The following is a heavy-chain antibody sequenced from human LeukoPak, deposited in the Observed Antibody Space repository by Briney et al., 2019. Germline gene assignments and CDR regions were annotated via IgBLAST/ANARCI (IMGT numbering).Heavy chain of an antibody. CDR1: GFTFSSYW. J-gene: IGHJ3*02. V-gene: IGHV3-7*01. Sequence: PGGSLRLSCAASGFTFSSYWMSWVRQAPGRGLEWVANIKQDGSEKYYVDSVKGRFTISRDNAKNSLYLQMNSLRAEDTAVYYCASVSNSGSYWEADAFDIWGQGTMVTVSS. D-gene: IGHD1-26*01. CDR2: IKQDGSEK. CDR3: ASVSNSGSYWEADAFDI.